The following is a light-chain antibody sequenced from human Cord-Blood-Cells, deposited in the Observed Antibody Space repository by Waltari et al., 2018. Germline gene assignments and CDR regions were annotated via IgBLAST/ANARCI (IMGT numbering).Light chain of an antibody. V-gene: IGKV3-20*01. CDR2: GAS. CDR1: QSVSSSY. Sequence: TLSCRASQSVSSSYLAWYQQKPGQAPRLLIYGASSRATGIPDRFSGSGSGTDFTLTISRLEPEDFAVYYCQQYGSSRTFGQGTKVEIK. J-gene: IGKJ1*01. CDR3: QQYGSSRT.